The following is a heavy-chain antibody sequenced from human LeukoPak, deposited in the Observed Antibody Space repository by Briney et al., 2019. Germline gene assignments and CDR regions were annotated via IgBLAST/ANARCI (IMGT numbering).Heavy chain of an antibody. Sequence: SETLSLTCTVSGGSISSYYWSWIRHPPGKGLEWIGYIYYSGSTNYNHSLTRRVTISVDTSKNQFSLQLSSVTAADTAVYYCARDHGTSSPFDYWGQGTLVTVSS. J-gene: IGHJ4*02. CDR3: ARDHGTSSPFDY. CDR2: IYYSGST. V-gene: IGHV4-59*01. CDR1: GGSISSYY. D-gene: IGHD2-2*01.